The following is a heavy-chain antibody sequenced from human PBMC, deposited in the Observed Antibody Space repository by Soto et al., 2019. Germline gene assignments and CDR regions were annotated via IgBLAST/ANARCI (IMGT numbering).Heavy chain of an antibody. CDR1: GGSISSGGHY. V-gene: IGHV4-31*03. Sequence: PSETLSLTCTVSGGSISSGGHYWSWIRQHPGKGLEWIGYIYYTGSTYYNPSLKSRVTISVDTSKNQFSLRLSSVTAADTAVYYCATHHKRGVVVTARNCFDPWRQGTLVTVSS. D-gene: IGHD2-21*02. J-gene: IGHJ5*02. CDR3: ATHHKRGVVVTARNCFDP. CDR2: IYYTGST.